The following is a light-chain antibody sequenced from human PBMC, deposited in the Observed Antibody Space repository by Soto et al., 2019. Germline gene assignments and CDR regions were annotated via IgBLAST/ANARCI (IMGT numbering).Light chain of an antibody. CDR1: QSIGNL. CDR2: DAS. V-gene: IGKV1-5*01. CDR3: QQYNSYSPWT. Sequence: DIQMTQSPSTLSASVGDRVTITCRASQSIGNLLAWYQQKPGKAPNLLIYDASNLEGGVPSRFSGSGSGTEFTLTISSLQPDDFATYYCQQYNSYSPWTFGQGTKVEIK. J-gene: IGKJ1*01.